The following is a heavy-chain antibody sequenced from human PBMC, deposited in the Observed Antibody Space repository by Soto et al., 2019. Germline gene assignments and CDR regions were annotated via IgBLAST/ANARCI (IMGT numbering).Heavy chain of an antibody. CDR3: ASLLAWAAVP. CDR2: INHSGST. V-gene: IGHV4-34*01. J-gene: IGHJ5*02. D-gene: IGHD3-3*02. CDR1: GGSFSGYY. Sequence: QVQLQQWGAGLLKPSETLSLTCAVYGGSFSGYYWSWIRQPPGKGLEWIGEINHSGSTNYNPSLKGRVPISVDTSKNQFSPKPSPVTAPDTAVFYCASLLAWAAVPWGQGTLVTVSS.